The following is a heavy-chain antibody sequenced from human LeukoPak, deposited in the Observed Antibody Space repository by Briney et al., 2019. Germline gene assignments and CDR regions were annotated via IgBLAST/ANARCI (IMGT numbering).Heavy chain of an antibody. D-gene: IGHD3-22*01. Sequence: GGSLRLSCAASGFTFSNCAMSWVRQAPGKGLEWVSTTTGSGSSTYYADAVKGRFTIYRDNSRNTLYLQMNSLRAEDTAVYYCAKSAYDSRGYYFANWGQGSLVTVSS. J-gene: IGHJ4*02. CDR3: AKSAYDSRGYYFAN. CDR2: TTGSGSST. V-gene: IGHV3-23*01. CDR1: GFTFSNCA.